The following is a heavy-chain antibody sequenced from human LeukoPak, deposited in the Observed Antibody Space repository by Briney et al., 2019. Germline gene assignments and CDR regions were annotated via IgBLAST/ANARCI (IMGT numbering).Heavy chain of an antibody. CDR3: ARGDKQLVFERRKGGFDP. Sequence: GGSLRLSCAASGFTVSDHYMSWVRQAPGQGLESVSLIYSGGTTLYADSVKGRFTISRDNSKNTLYLQMNSLRAEDTAVYYCARGDKQLVFERRKGGFDPWGQGTLVTVSS. D-gene: IGHD6-13*01. V-gene: IGHV3-53*01. CDR2: IYSGGTT. J-gene: IGHJ5*02. CDR1: GFTVSDHY.